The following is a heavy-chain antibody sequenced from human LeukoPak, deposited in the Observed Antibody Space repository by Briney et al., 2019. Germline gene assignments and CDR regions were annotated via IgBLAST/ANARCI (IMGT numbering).Heavy chain of an antibody. Sequence: SQTLSLTCTVSGGSISSGSYYWSWIRQPAGKGLEWIGRIYTSGSTNYNPSLKSRVTISVDTSKNQFSLKLSSVTAADTAVYYCARGMTYYDFWSGYHTDYYYYYMDVWGKGTTVTVSS. CDR1: GGSISSGSYY. CDR3: ARGMTYYDFWSGYHTDYYYYYMDV. D-gene: IGHD3-3*01. CDR2: IYTSGST. V-gene: IGHV4-61*02. J-gene: IGHJ6*03.